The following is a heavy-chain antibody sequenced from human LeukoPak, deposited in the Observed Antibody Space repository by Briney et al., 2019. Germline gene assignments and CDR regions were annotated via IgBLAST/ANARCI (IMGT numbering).Heavy chain of an antibody. V-gene: IGHV3-23*01. CDR2: ISGSGGTT. Sequence: GGSLRPSCAAPGFTFNNYAMTWVRQAPGKGLEWVSAISGSGGTTLYADSVKGRFTISRDNSKSTLYLQMNSLRAEDTAVYYCAKDQGIQLWLKYFQHWGQGTLVTVSS. CDR1: GFTFNNYA. J-gene: IGHJ1*01. D-gene: IGHD5-18*01. CDR3: AKDQGIQLWLKYFQH.